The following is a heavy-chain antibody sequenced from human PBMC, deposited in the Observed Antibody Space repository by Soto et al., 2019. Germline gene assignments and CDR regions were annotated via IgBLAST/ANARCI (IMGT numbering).Heavy chain of an antibody. CDR2: INHSGST. D-gene: IGHD5-12*01. Sequence: SETLSLTCAVYGGSFSGYYWSWIRQPPGKGLEWIGEINHSGSTNYNPSLRSRVTISVDTSKNQFSLKLSSVTAADTAVYYCAMATTKYYFDYWGQGTLVTVS. J-gene: IGHJ4*02. V-gene: IGHV4-34*01. CDR3: AMATTKYYFDY. CDR1: GGSFSGYY.